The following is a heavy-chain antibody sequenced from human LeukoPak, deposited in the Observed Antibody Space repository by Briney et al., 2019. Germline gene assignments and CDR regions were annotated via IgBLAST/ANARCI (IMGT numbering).Heavy chain of an antibody. J-gene: IGHJ4*02. V-gene: IGHV3-30*19. Sequence: GRSLRLSCAASGFTFSSYGMHWVRQAPGKGLEWVAVISYDGSNKYYADSVKGRFTISRDNSKNTLYLQMNSLRAEDTAVYYCASNFSPGTVVVVAADYWGQGTLVTVSS. CDR1: GFTFSSYG. CDR2: ISYDGSNK. CDR3: ASNFSPGTVVVVAADY. D-gene: IGHD2-15*01.